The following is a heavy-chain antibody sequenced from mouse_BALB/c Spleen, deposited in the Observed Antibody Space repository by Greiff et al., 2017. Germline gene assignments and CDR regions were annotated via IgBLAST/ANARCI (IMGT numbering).Heavy chain of an antibody. D-gene: IGHD4-1*01. J-gene: IGHJ2*01. CDR2: ISYSGST. V-gene: IGHV3-2*02. CDR3: ARLGREDYFDY. CDR1: GYSITSDYA. Sequence: DVQLVESGPGLVKPSQSLSLTCTVTGYSITSDYAWNWIRQFPGNKLEWMGYISYSGSTSYNPSLKSRISITRDTSKNQFFLQLNSVTTEDTATYYCARLGREDYFDYWGQGTTLTVSS.